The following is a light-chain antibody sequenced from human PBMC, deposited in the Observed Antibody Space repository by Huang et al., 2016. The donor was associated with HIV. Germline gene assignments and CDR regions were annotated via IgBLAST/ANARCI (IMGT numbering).Light chain of an antibody. CDR2: DAS. J-gene: IGKJ2*01. CDR3: HQYNAWQT. Sequence: EIVMTQSPASLSVSPGERATLACRARQSVTTSVAWYQRRPGQARRLLIYDASTRAPGVSARFSGGGSGTEFTLTISGLQSEDVAVYYCHQYNAWQTFGQGTKLQIK. CDR1: QSVTTS. V-gene: IGKV3-15*01.